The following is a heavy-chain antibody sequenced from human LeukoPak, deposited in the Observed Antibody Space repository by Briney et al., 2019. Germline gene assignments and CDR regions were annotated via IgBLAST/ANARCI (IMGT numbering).Heavy chain of an antibody. D-gene: IGHD2-2*01. V-gene: IGHV4-38-2*01. J-gene: IGHJ4*02. CDR1: GFSINSGYF. CDR3: ARRISTRRGETCSSTSCYFDY. CDR2: IFHNGIT. Sequence: SXTLSLTCAVSGFSINSGYFWAWIRPAPGKGLEWIGNIFHNGITSYPPSLKIRLTISLPTSNTQFSLRLTSVTAADTAVYYCARRISTRRGETCSSTSCYFDYWGQGTLVTASS.